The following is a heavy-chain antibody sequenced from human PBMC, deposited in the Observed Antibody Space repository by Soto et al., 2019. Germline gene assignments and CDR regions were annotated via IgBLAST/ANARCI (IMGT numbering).Heavy chain of an antibody. CDR2: IKQDGSEK. D-gene: IGHD3-10*01. J-gene: IGHJ4*02. CDR3: ARLFYGSGSYYDY. CDR1: GFTFSSYW. V-gene: IGHV3-7*01. Sequence: GSLRLSCAASGFTFSSYWMSWVRQAPGKGLEWVANIKQDGSEKYYVDSVKGRFTISRDNAKNSLYLQMNSLRAEDTAVYYCARLFYGSGSYYDYWGQGTLVTVSS.